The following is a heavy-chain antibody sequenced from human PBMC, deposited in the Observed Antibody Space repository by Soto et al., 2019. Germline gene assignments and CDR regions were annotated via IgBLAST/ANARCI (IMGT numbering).Heavy chain of an antibody. CDR3: ARGSYYYDSSGPRRSVDY. V-gene: IGHV3-53*01. CDR1: GFTVSSNY. Sequence: GGSLRLSCAASGFTVSSNYMSWVRQAPGKGLEWVSVIYSGGSTYYADSVKGRFTISRDNSKNTLYLQMNSLRAEDTAVYYCARGSYYYDSSGPRRSVDYWGQGTLVTVSS. J-gene: IGHJ4*02. CDR2: IYSGGST. D-gene: IGHD3-22*01.